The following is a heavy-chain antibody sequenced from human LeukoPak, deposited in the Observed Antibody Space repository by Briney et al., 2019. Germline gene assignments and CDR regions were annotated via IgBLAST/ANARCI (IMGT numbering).Heavy chain of an antibody. Sequence: PGGSLRLSCSASGFTFSDYIMNWVRQAPGKGLEWVSSISSRSSYIYYADSVRGRFTISRDNAKNSLYLQMNSLRAEDTAVYYCTRGRQQLIWGQGILVTVSS. CDR2: ISSRSSYI. D-gene: IGHD6-13*01. CDR3: TRGRQQLI. V-gene: IGHV3-21*01. J-gene: IGHJ4*02. CDR1: GFTFSDYI.